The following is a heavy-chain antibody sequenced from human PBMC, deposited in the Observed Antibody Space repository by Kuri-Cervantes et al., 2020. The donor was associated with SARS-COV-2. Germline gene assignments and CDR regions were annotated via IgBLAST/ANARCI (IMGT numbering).Heavy chain of an antibody. V-gene: IGHV1-2*04. J-gene: IGHJ6*02. CDR1: GYTSSGGYY. CDR2: INPNSGGT. CDR3: ARGMVRGVIQYYYYGMDV. Sequence: APVKVSSKASGYTSSGGYYMYWVRQAPGQGLEWMGWINPNSGGTNYAQKFQGWVTMTRDTSISTAYMELSRLRSDDTAVYYCARGMVRGVIQYYYYGMDVWGQGTTVTVSS. D-gene: IGHD3-10*01.